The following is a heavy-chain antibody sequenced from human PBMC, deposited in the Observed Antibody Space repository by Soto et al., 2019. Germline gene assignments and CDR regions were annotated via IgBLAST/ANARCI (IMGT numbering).Heavy chain of an antibody. V-gene: IGHV1-3*01. CDR2: INAGNGNT. CDR3: ARQRITIFGVTPDAFDI. Sequence: ASVKVSCKASGYTFTSYAMHWVRQPPGQRLEWMGWINAGNGNTKYSQKFQGRVTITRDTSASTAYMELSSLRSEDTAVYYCARQRITIFGVTPDAFDIWGQGTMVTVSS. CDR1: GYTFTSYA. D-gene: IGHD3-3*01. J-gene: IGHJ3*02.